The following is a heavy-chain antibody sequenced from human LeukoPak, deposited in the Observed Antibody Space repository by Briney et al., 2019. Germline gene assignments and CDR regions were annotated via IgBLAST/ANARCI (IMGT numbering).Heavy chain of an antibody. CDR2: IKSDGGSA. D-gene: IGHD3-22*01. CDR1: GFTFSNYL. J-gene: IGHJ4*02. V-gene: IGHV3-74*01. Sequence: GGSLRLSCTASGFTFSNYLVHWVRQAPGKGLVWVSHIKSDGGSATYADSVKGRFTVSRDNAKNALYLQMNSLRAGDTAVYYCVRELPPVVQYYFDYWGPGTLVTVSS. CDR3: VRELPPVVQYYFDY.